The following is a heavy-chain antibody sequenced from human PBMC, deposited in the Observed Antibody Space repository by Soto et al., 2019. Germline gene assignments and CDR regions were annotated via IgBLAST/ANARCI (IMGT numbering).Heavy chain of an antibody. CDR1: GYTFTSYD. J-gene: IGHJ6*03. CDR2: MNPNSGNT. D-gene: IGHD2-21*01. Sequence: ASVKVSCKASGYTFTSYDINWVRQATGQGLEWMGWMNPNSGNTGYAQKFQGRVTMTRNTSISTAYMELSSLRSEDTAVYYCSSYSNPSSGGTPYYYYYMDVWGKGTTFTVSS. CDR3: SSYSNPSSGGTPYYYYYMDV. V-gene: IGHV1-8*01.